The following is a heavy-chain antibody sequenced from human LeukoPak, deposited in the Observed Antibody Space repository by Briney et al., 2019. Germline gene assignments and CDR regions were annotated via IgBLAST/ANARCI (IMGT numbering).Heavy chain of an antibody. J-gene: IGHJ4*02. V-gene: IGHV1-69*13. CDR2: IIPIFGTA. D-gene: IGHD3-16*02. CDR1: GGTFSSYA. CDR3: ARTQEPIYDYVWGSYRYPFDY. Sequence: GASVKVSCKASGGTFSSYAISWVRQAPGQGLEWMGGIIPIFGTANYAQKFQGRVTITADESTSTAYMELSSLRSEDTAVYYCARTQEPIYDYVWGSYRYPFDYWGQGTLVTVSS.